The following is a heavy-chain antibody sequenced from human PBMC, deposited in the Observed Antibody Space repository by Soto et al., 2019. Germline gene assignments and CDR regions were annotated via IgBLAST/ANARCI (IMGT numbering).Heavy chain of an antibody. CDR3: ARVTAYSSSSGGLWGFDY. Sequence: SETLSLTCAVYGGSFSGYYWSWIRQPPGKGLEWIGEINHSGSTNYNPSLKSRVTISVDTSKNQFSLKLSSVTAADTAVYYCARVTAYSSSSGGLWGFDYWGQGTLVTVSS. J-gene: IGHJ4*02. CDR2: INHSGST. D-gene: IGHD6-6*01. V-gene: IGHV4-34*01. CDR1: GGSFSGYY.